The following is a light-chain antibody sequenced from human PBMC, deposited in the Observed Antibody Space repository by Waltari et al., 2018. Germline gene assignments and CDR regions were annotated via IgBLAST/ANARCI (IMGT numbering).Light chain of an antibody. J-gene: IGLJ2*01. V-gene: IGLV3-19*01. CDR2: GNN. Sequence: SSELTQDPAVSLALRQPVRITCEGYSLRTYYECWYQLRPGLAPLLAFHGNNNRPSGIPDRLSGSSSGNDSSLTITGAQAEDEADYYCTSRVSGANHVVFGGGTRLTVL. CDR3: TSRVSGANHVV. CDR1: SLRTYY.